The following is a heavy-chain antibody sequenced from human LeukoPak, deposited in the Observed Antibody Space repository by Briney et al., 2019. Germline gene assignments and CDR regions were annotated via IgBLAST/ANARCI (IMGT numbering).Heavy chain of an antibody. J-gene: IGHJ4*02. CDR1: GGSFSGYY. V-gene: IGHV4-34*01. CDR3: ARARGYSYGYHY. Sequence: SETLSLTCAVYGGSFSGYYWIWIRQPPGKGLEWIGEINHSGSTNYNPSLKSRVTISVDTSKNQFSLKLSSVTVADTAVYYCARARGYSYGYHYWGQGTLVTVSS. D-gene: IGHD5-18*01. CDR2: INHSGST.